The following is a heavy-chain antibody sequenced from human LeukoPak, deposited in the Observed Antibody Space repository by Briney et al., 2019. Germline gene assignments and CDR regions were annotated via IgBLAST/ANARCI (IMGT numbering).Heavy chain of an antibody. J-gene: IGHJ3*02. V-gene: IGHV3-9*01. D-gene: IGHD6-13*01. CDR3: AKIPDAAGSTDAFDI. CDR2: ISTNSGSI. Sequence: GRSLRLSCAAFGFTFDDYAMHWFRQAPGKGLEWVSGISTNSGSIGYADSVKGRFTTSRDNAKNSLYLQMNSLRAEDTALYYCAKIPDAAGSTDAFDIWGQGTMVTVSS. CDR1: GFTFDDYA.